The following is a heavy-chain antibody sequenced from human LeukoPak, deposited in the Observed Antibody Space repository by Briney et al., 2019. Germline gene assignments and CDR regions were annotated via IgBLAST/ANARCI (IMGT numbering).Heavy chain of an antibody. CDR2: ISYDGSNK. CDR1: GFTFSSYG. J-gene: IGHJ6*02. V-gene: IGHV3-30*18. CDR3: AKVPTGDYYDSSGYYLEHYYYGMDV. Sequence: GRSLRLSCAASGFTFSSYGMHWVRQAPGKGLEWVAVISYDGSNKYYADSVKGRFTISRDNSKNTLYLQMNSLRAEDTAVYYCAKVPTGDYYDSSGYYLEHYYYGMDVWGQGTTVTVSS. D-gene: IGHD3-22*01.